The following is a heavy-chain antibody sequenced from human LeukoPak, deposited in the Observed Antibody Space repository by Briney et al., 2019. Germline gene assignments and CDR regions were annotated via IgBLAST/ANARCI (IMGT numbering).Heavy chain of an antibody. J-gene: IGHJ4*02. V-gene: IGHV4-59*01. D-gene: IGHD6-13*01. CDR1: GGSINRYY. CDR2: IYYSGST. CDR3: ATSYSSSWYDY. Sequence: SETLSLTCTVSGGSINRYYWSWIRQPPGKGLEWIGYIYYSGSTNYNPSLKSRVTISVDTSKNQFSLKLSSVTAADTAVYYCATSYSSSWYDYWGQGTLVTVSS.